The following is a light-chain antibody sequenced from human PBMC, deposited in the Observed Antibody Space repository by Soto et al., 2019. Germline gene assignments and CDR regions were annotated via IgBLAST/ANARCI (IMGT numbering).Light chain of an antibody. Sequence: EIVLTQSPCTLSLSPGERATLSCRASQSVSSIYLAWYQQKPGQAPRLLIYGASSRATGIPDRFSGSGSGTDFTLTISRLEPEDFAVYYCQQYDSSRWTFGQGTKVEIK. V-gene: IGKV3-20*01. CDR1: QSVSSIY. J-gene: IGKJ1*01. CDR3: QQYDSSRWT. CDR2: GAS.